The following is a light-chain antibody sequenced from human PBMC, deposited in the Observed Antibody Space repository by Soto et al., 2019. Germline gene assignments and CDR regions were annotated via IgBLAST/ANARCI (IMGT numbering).Light chain of an antibody. CDR1: QSVGSK. Sequence: EIVMTQSPPTLSVCPGERATLSFRASQSVGSKLAWYQQRPGQAPRLLIYDASNRATGIPDRFSGSGSGTDFTLTISRLEPEDFAVYYCQQYGSSLTFGQGTRLEI. CDR2: DAS. V-gene: IGKV3-20*01. J-gene: IGKJ5*01. CDR3: QQYGSSLT.